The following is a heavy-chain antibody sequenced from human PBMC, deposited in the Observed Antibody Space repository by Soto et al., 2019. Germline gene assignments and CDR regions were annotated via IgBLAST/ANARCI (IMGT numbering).Heavy chain of an antibody. CDR3: VRVAGFYDDSGQKRYSGMEV. J-gene: IGHJ6*02. D-gene: IGHD3-22*01. CDR1: GFVFSGYS. Sequence: EVQLVESGGGPVEPGWSLRLSCVASGFVFSGYSMNWVRQAPGSGLEWVSNISSGGTSISYADSLQGRLTISRGNAKNSLDLQMTSLRAEDTAVYEGVRVAGFYDDSGQKRYSGMEVWGQGNTVTGSS. V-gene: IGHV3-21*06. CDR2: ISSGGTSI.